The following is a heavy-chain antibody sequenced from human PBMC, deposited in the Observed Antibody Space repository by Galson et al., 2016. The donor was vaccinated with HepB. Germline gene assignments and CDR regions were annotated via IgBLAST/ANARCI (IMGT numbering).Heavy chain of an antibody. Sequence: SLRLSCAGPGFTFGDYAMNWFRQAPGKGLEWVAFIRSKTYGGTTKYAASVKGRFTISRHDSNSIAYLQTNSLKTEDTAVYYCTRSDYYDSSGPPGYWGQGTPVTVSS. CDR2: IRSKTYGGTT. V-gene: IGHV3-49*03. D-gene: IGHD3-22*01. J-gene: IGHJ4*02. CDR3: TRSDYYDSSGPPGY. CDR1: GFTFGDYA.